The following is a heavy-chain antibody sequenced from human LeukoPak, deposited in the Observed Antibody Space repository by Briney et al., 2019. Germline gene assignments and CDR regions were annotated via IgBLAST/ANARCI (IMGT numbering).Heavy chain of an antibody. V-gene: IGHV3-48*04. CDR1: GFTFSTYT. D-gene: IGHD3-22*01. Sequence: GGSLRLSCSASGFTFSTYTMNWVRQAPGKGLEWVSYISSGSSTIYYADSVKGRFTISRDNAKNSLYLQMNSLRAEDTALYYCARVVYYDSSGKFDYWGQGTLVTVSS. J-gene: IGHJ4*02. CDR2: ISSGSSTI. CDR3: ARVVYYDSSGKFDY.